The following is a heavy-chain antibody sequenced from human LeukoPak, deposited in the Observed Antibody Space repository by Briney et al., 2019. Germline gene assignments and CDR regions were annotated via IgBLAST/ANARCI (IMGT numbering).Heavy chain of an antibody. V-gene: IGHV3-9*01. J-gene: IGHJ6*02. D-gene: IGHD3-3*01. Sequence: GGSLRLSCAASGFTFDDYAMHWVRQAPGKGLEWVSGICWNRGSIGYADSVKGRFTISRDNAKNSLYLQMNSLRAEDTAVYYCAKDRGPGVVYYYYGMEVWAQGTTVTVSS. CDR1: GFTFDDYA. CDR3: AKDRGPGVVYYYYGMEV. CDR2: ICWNRGSI.